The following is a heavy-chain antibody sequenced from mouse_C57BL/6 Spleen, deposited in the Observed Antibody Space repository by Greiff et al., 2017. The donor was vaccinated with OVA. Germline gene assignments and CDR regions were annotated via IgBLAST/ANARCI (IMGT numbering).Heavy chain of an antibody. CDR2: IDPSDSYT. Sequence: VQLQQPGAELVRPGTSVKLSCKASGYTFTSYWLHWVKQRPGQGLEWIGVIDPSDSYTNYNQKLTGKATLTVDTSSSTAYMQLSSLTSEDSAVYYCARTGAPYYLDYWGQGTTLTVSS. CDR1: GYTFTSYW. CDR3: ARTGAPYYLDY. V-gene: IGHV1-59*01. J-gene: IGHJ2*01.